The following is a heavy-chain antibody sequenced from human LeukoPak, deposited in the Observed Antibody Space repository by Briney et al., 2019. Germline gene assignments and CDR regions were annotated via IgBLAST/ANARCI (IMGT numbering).Heavy chain of an antibody. CDR2: ISGSGGST. V-gene: IGHV3-23*01. CDR3: VGRPYYYYGMDV. Sequence: QSGGSLRLSCAASGFTVSSNYMSWVRQAPGRGLEWVSAISGSGGSTYYPDSVKGRFSISRDNSKNTLYLQMSSLRAEDTAIYYCVGRPYYYYGMDVWGQGTTVTVSS. J-gene: IGHJ6*02. CDR1: GFTVSSNY.